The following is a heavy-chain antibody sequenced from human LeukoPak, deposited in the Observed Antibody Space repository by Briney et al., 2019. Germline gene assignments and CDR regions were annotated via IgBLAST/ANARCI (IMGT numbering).Heavy chain of an antibody. CDR2: IYYSGST. CDR1: GGSISSSSYY. Sequence: SETLSLTCTVSGGSISSSSYYWGWIRQPPGKGLEWIGSIYYSGSTYYNPSLKSRVTISVDTSKNQFSLKLSSVTAADTAVYYCARDRFVVAATHGGGFDYWGQGTLVTVSS. J-gene: IGHJ4*02. V-gene: IGHV4-39*07. D-gene: IGHD2-15*01. CDR3: ARDRFVVAATHGGGFDY.